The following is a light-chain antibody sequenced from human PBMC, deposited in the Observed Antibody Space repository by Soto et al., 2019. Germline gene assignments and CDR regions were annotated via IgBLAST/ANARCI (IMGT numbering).Light chain of an antibody. V-gene: IGKV1-5*01. CDR2: DAS. J-gene: IGKJ3*01. Sequence: DIQMTQSPSTLSASVGDRVTITCRASQSISSWLAWYQQKPGKAPKLLIYDASSLESGVPSMFSGSGSGTEFTLTISSLQPDDFATYYCQQYNSGLTLGPGTKVDIK. CDR1: QSISSW. CDR3: QQYNSGLT.